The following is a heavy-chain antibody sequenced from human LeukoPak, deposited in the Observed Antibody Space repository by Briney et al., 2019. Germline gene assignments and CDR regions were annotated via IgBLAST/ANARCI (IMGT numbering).Heavy chain of an antibody. J-gene: IGHJ3*02. CDR3: ARDLVVDYDSSGYYAGAFDI. CDR2: TYYRSKWYN. V-gene: IGHV6-1*01. CDR1: GDSVSSNSAA. D-gene: IGHD3-22*01. Sequence: SQTLSLTCAISGDSVSSNSAAWNWIRQSPSRGLEWLGRTYYRSKWYNDYAVSVKSRITINPDTSKNQFSLQLNSVTPEDTAVYYCARDLVVDYDSSGYYAGAFDIWGQGTMVTVSS.